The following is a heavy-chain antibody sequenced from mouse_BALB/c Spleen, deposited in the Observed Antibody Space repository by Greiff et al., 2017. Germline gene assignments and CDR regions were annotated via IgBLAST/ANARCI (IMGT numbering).Heavy chain of an antibody. Sequence: EVMLVESGPGLVKPSQSLSLTCTVTGYSITSDYAWNWIRQFPGNKLEWMGYISYSGSTSYNPSLKSRISITRDTSKNQFFLQLNSVTTEDTATYYCARSGSNAWFAYWGQGTLVTVSA. D-gene: IGHD1-1*01. CDR2: ISYSGST. V-gene: IGHV3-2*02. J-gene: IGHJ3*01. CDR1: GYSITSDYA. CDR3: ARSGSNAWFAY.